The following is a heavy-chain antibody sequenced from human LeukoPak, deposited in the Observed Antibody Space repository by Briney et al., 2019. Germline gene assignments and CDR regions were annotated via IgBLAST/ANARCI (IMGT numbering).Heavy chain of an antibody. V-gene: IGHV3-21*01. D-gene: IGHD3-10*01. J-gene: IGHJ4*02. Sequence: GGSLRLSCAASGFTFSSYSMNWVRQAPGKGLEWVSSIGSSSSYTYYRDSVKGRFTISRDNAKNSLFLQMNSLRAEDTAVYYCASEILLWFGEITNDYWGQGTLVTVSS. CDR3: ASEILLWFGEITNDY. CDR2: IGSSSSYT. CDR1: GFTFSSYS.